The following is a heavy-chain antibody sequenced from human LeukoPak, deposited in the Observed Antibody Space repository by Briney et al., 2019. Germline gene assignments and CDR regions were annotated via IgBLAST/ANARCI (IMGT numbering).Heavy chain of an antibody. CDR1: GYTLTELS. CDR2: IIPIFGTA. V-gene: IGHV1-69*13. J-gene: IGHJ6*02. CDR3: ARDPPPDGYNHYYYGMDV. D-gene: IGHD5-24*01. Sequence: SVKVSCKVSGYTLTELSMHWVRQAPGQGLEWMGGIIPIFGTANYAQRFQGRVTITADESTSTAYMELSSLRSEDTAVYYCARDPPPDGYNHYYYGMDVWGQGTTVTVSS.